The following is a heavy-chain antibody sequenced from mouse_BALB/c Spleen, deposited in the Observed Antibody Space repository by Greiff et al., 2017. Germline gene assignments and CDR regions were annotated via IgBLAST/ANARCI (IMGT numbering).Heavy chain of an antibody. V-gene: IGHV5-6-4*01. J-gene: IGHJ1*01. D-gene: IGHD1-2*01. CDR3: TRAPITTARYFDV. Sequence: EVKLMESGGGLVKPGGSLKLSCAASGFTFSSYTMSWVRQTPEKRLEWVATISSGGSYTYYPDSVKGRFTISRDNAKNTLYLQMSSLKSEDTAMYYCTRAPITTARYFDVWGAGTTVTVSS. CDR2: ISSGGSYT. CDR1: GFTFSSYT.